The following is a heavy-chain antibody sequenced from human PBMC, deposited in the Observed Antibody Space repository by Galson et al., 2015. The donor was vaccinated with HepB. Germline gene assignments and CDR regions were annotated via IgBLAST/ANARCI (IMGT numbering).Heavy chain of an antibody. V-gene: IGHV3-11*06. D-gene: IGHD3-9*01. J-gene: IGHJ4*02. CDR1: GFTFSDYY. CDR2: ISSSSSYT. Sequence: SLRLSCAASGFTFSDYYMSWIRQAPGKGLEWVSYISSSSSYTNYADSVKGRFTISRDNAKNSLYLQMNSLRAEDTAVYYCARPGHILTGGYDYWGQGTLVTVSS. CDR3: ARPGHILTGGYDY.